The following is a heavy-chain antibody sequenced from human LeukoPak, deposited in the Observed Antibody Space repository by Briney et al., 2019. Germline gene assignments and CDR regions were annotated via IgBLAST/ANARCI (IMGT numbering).Heavy chain of an antibody. CDR1: GYTFTSYD. CDR3: ARDRELNGGPYNWFDP. J-gene: IGHJ5*02. CDR2: ISAYNGNT. D-gene: IGHD1-26*01. Sequence: ASVKVSCKASGYTFTSYDISWVRQAPGQGLEWMGWISAYNGNTNYAQKLQGRVTMTTDTSTSTAYMELRSLRSDDTAVYYCARDRELNGGPYNWFDPWGQGTLVTVSS. V-gene: IGHV1-18*01.